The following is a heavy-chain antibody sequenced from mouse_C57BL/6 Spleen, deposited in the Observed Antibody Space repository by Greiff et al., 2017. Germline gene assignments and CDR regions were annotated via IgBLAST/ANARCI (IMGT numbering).Heavy chain of an antibody. CDR2: IYPGDGDT. J-gene: IGHJ3*01. CDR3: ASGDGYSFAY. CDR1: GYAFSSSW. D-gene: IGHD2-3*01. Sequence: VKLQQSGPELVKPGASVKISCKASGYAFSSSWMNWVKQRPGKGLEWIGRIYPGDGDTNYNGKFKGKATLTADKSSSTAYMQLSSLTSEDSAVYFCASGDGYSFAYWGQGTLVTVSA. V-gene: IGHV1-82*01.